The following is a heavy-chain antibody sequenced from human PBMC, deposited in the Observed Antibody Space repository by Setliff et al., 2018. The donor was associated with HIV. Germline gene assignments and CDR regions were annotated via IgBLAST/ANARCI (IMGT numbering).Heavy chain of an antibody. Sequence: SETLSLTCTVSGGSISDTYYTWIRQTPGKGLEWIGLMHVSRETNYNPSLESRVTISMDTSKNRFSLKLSSVTAADTALYFCARHGRSYDSGRWYNWFDPWGQGTPVTVSS. CDR3: ARHGRSYDSGRWYNWFDP. J-gene: IGHJ5*02. D-gene: IGHD3-10*01. CDR1: GGSISDTY. CDR2: MHVSRET. V-gene: IGHV4-59*08.